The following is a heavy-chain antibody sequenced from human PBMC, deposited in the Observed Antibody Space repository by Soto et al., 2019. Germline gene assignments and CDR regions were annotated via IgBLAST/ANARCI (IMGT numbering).Heavy chain of an antibody. CDR1: GGSFSDYYW. V-gene: IGHV4-59*04. Sequence: PSETLSLTCAVYGGSFSDYYWRWSWIRQPPGKGLEWIGSIYYSGRTYNNPSLRSRVSMSIDTSKDQFSLKLKSVTAADTALYFCARQRTSVVTQAYFDVWGPGSLVTVS. CDR2: IYYSGRT. CDR3: ARQRTSVVTQAYFDV. J-gene: IGHJ4*02. D-gene: IGHD2-21*02.